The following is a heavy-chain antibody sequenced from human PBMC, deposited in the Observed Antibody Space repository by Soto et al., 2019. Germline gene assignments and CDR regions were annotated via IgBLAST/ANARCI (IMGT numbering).Heavy chain of an antibody. Sequence: LSLTCTVSGGSISSYYWSWIRQPPGKGLEWIGYIYYSGSTNYNPSLKSRVTISVDTSKNQFSLKLSSVTAADTAVYYCARDRREFDYSGQGTLVTVSS. CDR1: GGSISSYY. V-gene: IGHV4-59*01. J-gene: IGHJ4*02. CDR2: IYYSGST. CDR3: ARDRREFDY.